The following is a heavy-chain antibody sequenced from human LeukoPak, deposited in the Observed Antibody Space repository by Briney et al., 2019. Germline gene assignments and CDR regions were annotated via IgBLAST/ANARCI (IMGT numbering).Heavy chain of an antibody. CDR3: ARGMDYYGSGSYSPFDY. J-gene: IGHJ4*02. D-gene: IGHD3-10*01. CDR2: INWNGGGT. Sequence: GGSLRLSCAASGFTFDDYGMSWVRQAPGKGLEWVSGINWNGGGTGYADSVKGRFTISRDNAKNSLYLQMNSLRAEDTALYHCARGMDYYGSGSYSPFDYWGQGTLVTVSS. V-gene: IGHV3-20*01. CDR1: GFTFDDYG.